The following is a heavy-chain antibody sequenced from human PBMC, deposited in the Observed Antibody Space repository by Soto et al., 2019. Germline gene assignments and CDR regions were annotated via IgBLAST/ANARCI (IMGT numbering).Heavy chain of an antibody. CDR3: ARDRRQMGMGVFYYYYGMDV. CDR1: GFTFSSYG. D-gene: IGHD3-16*01. Sequence: QVQLVESGGGVVQPGRSLRLSCAASGFTFSSYGMHWVRQAPGKGLEWVAVIWYDGSNKYYADSVKGRFTISRDNSKNTLYLQMNSLRAEDTAVYYCARDRRQMGMGVFYYYYGMDVWGQGTTVTVSS. V-gene: IGHV3-33*01. J-gene: IGHJ6*02. CDR2: IWYDGSNK.